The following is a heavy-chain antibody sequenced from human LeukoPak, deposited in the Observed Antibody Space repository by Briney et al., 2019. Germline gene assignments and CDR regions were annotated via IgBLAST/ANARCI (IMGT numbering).Heavy chain of an antibody. D-gene: IGHD1/OR15-1a*01. CDR3: ARGTTSEWTTDY. CDR1: GYTFTSYY. V-gene: IGHV1-46*01. J-gene: IGHJ4*02. Sequence: ASVKVSCKASGYTFTSYYMHWVRQAPGQRLEWMGIINPSGGSTSYAQKFQGRVTMTRDTSTSTVYMELSRLRSDDTAVYYCARGTTSEWTTDYWGQGTLVTVSS. CDR2: INPSGGST.